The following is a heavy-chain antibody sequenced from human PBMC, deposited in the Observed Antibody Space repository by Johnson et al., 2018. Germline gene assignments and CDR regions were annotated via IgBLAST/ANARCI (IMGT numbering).Heavy chain of an antibody. D-gene: IGHD3-22*01. J-gene: IGHJ1*01. V-gene: IGHV3-33*01. Sequence: VQLVESGGGVVQPGRSLRLSCAASGFTFSSYGMHWVRQAPGKGLEWVAVIWYDGSNKYYADSVKGRFTISRDNSKNTRYLQMNSLRAEDTAGDYCAREGGKYDDSSGYYLAGYFQHWGQGTLVTVSS. CDR3: AREGGKYDDSSGYYLAGYFQH. CDR2: IWYDGSNK. CDR1: GFTFSSYG.